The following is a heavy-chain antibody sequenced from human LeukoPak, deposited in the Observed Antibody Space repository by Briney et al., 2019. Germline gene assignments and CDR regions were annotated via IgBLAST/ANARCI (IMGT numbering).Heavy chain of an antibody. CDR3: AKDLYGDYGALNI. CDR2: LTWDSGDI. V-gene: IGHV3-9*01. Sequence: GGSLRLSCVASGFTFEDYAMYWVRQAPGKGLEWVSALTWDSGDIVYADSVKGRFIISRDNAKNSLYLQLNSLRLEDTAVYYCAKDLYGDYGALNIWGQGTMVAVS. CDR1: GFTFEDYA. D-gene: IGHD4-17*01. J-gene: IGHJ3*02.